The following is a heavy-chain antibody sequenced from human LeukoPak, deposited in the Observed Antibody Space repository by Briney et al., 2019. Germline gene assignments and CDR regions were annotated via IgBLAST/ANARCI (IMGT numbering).Heavy chain of an antibody. CDR1: GFTFHDYA. V-gene: IGHV3-9*01. CDR2: ICWNSGSI. J-gene: IGHJ6*01. D-gene: IGHD3-10*01. Sequence: GGSLRLSCAASGFTFHDYAMHWLRQAPGKGLEGLSGICWNSGSIDYADSVKRRFTISRDNAKISLYLQMNSLTAEYAALYSGPRVGCGSGSYYNADYYYYGMDG. CDR3: PRVGCGSGSYYNADYYYYGMDG.